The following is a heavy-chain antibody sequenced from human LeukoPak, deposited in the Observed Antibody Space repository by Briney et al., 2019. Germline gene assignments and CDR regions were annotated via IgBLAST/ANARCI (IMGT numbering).Heavy chain of an antibody. CDR1: GFTFSSFP. D-gene: IGHD4-23*01. V-gene: IGHV3-23*01. CDR2: ISGGGVST. CDR3: TSGLYGINSVVRDF. J-gene: IGHJ4*02. Sequence: GGSLRLSCAASGFTFSSFPMSWVRQAPGKGLEWVSVISGGGVSTYYADSVKGRFTISRDNSKNTLYLQMNSLKTEDTAVYYCTSGLYGINSVVRDFWGQGTLVTVSS.